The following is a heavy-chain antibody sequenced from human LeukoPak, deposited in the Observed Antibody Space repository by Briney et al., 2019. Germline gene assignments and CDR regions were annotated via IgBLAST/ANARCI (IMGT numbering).Heavy chain of an antibody. CDR2: IRSKANSYAT. V-gene: IGHV3-73*01. D-gene: IGHD2-21*01. CDR3: TKKAAPVSAIRAGFDY. J-gene: IGHJ4*02. Sequence: GGSLRLSCAASGFTFSGSAMHWVRQASGKGLEWVGRIRSKANSYATAYAASVKGRFTISRDDSKNTAYLQMNSLKTEDTAVYYCTKKAAPVSAIRAGFDYWGQGTLVTVSS. CDR1: GFTFSGSA.